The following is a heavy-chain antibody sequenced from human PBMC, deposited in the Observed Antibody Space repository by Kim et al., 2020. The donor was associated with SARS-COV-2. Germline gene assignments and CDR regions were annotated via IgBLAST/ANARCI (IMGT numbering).Heavy chain of an antibody. V-gene: IGHV3-7*03. CDR3: ARGGVPARARFDP. CDR2: IKQDGSEK. J-gene: IGHJ5*02. D-gene: IGHD2-15*01. Sequence: GGSLRLSCAASRFTFSSYWMTWVRQAPGKGLEWVANIKQDGSEKYYVDSVKGRFTISRDNAKNSLYLQMNSLRAEDTAVYYCARGGVPARARFDPWGQGT. CDR1: RFTFSSYW.